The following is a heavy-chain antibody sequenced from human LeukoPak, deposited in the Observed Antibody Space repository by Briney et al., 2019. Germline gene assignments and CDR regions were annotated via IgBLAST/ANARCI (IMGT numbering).Heavy chain of an antibody. Sequence: GESLKISCKGSGYSFTSYWIGWARQMPGKGLEWMGIISPSFQGQVTISADKSISTAYLQWSSLKASDTAMYYCARLDTAMVTTFDYWGQGTLVTVSS. CDR3: ARLDTAMVTTFDY. CDR2: I. V-gene: IGHV5-51*01. D-gene: IGHD5-18*01. J-gene: IGHJ4*02. CDR1: GYSFTSYW.